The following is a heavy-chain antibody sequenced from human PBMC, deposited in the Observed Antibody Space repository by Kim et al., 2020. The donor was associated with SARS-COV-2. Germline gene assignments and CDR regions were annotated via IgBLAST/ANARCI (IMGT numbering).Heavy chain of an antibody. CDR3: ARAPYCSSTSCSRRGFDY. V-gene: IGHV6-1*01. CDR2: TYYRSKWYN. J-gene: IGHJ4*02. D-gene: IGHD2-2*01. CDR1: GDSVSSNSAA. Sequence: SQTLSLTCAISGDSVSSNSAAWNWIRQSPSRGLEWLGRTYYRSKWYNDYAVSVKSRITINPDTSKNQFSLQLNSVTPEDTAVYYCARAPYCSSTSCSRRGFDYWGQGTLVTVSS.